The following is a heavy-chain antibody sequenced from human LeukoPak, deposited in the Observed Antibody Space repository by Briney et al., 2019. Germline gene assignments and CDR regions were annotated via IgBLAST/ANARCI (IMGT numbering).Heavy chain of an antibody. Sequence: PGGSLRLSCAASGFTFSSFSMTWVRQAPGKGLEWVSYISRSSSSIYYADSVKGRFTISRDNAKNSLYLQMNSLRAEDTAVYYCARDLRIAVADPDXXGQGTLXTVSS. V-gene: IGHV3-48*04. CDR1: GFTFSSFS. J-gene: IGHJ4*02. D-gene: IGHD6-19*01. CDR2: ISRSSSSI. CDR3: ARDLRIAVADPDX.